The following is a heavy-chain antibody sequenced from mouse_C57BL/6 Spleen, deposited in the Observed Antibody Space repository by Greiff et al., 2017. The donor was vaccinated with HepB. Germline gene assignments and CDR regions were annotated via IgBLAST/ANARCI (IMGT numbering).Heavy chain of an antibody. D-gene: IGHD1-1*01. J-gene: IGHJ2*01. Sequence: VQLQESGPELVKPGASVKISCKASGYAFSSSWMNWVKQRPGKGLEWIGRIYPGDGDTNYNGKFKGKATLTADKSSSTAYTQLSSLTSEDSAVYFCASITTVVATDYWGQGTTLTVSS. CDR3: ASITTVVATDY. V-gene: IGHV1-82*01. CDR2: IYPGDGDT. CDR1: GYAFSSSW.